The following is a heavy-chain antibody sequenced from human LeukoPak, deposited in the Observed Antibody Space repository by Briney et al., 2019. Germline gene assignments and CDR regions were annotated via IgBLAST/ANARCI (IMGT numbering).Heavy chain of an antibody. CDR2: FYYSGST. CDR3: AGGAAAVLPFDY. D-gene: IGHD6-13*01. J-gene: IGHJ4*02. CDR1: GGSISSYY. V-gene: IGHV4-59*01. Sequence: PSETLSLTCTVSGGSISSYYWSWIRQPPGKGLEWNGYFYYSGSTNYNPSLKSRVTLSVDTSKNQFSLKLSSVTAADTAVYYCAGGAAAVLPFDYWGQGTLVTVSA.